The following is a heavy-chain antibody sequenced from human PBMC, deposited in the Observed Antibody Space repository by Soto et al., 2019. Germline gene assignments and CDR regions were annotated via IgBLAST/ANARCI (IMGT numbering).Heavy chain of an antibody. Sequence: SVKVSCKASGGTFSSYAISWVRQAPGQGLEWMGGIIPIFGTANYAQKFQGRVTITADESTSTAYMELSSLRSEDTAVYYCARVRHYDNSGDIFRGAFDIWGQGTMVTVSS. V-gene: IGHV1-69*13. D-gene: IGHD3-22*01. CDR2: IIPIFGTA. CDR3: ARVRHYDNSGDIFRGAFDI. CDR1: GGTFSSYA. J-gene: IGHJ3*02.